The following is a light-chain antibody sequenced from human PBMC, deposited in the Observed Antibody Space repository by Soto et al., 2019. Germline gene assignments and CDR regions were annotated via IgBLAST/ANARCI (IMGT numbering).Light chain of an antibody. CDR2: EVN. V-gene: IGLV2-14*01. Sequence: QSALAQPASVSGSPGQSITVSCTGTSSDIGGYNYVSWYQHHPGKAPQLIIYEVNLRPSGVSDRFSASKSGDTASLTISGLQAGDEAEYFCFSFTTTSTHVFGTGTKVTVL. CDR3: FSFTTTSTHV. CDR1: SSDIGGYNY. J-gene: IGLJ1*01.